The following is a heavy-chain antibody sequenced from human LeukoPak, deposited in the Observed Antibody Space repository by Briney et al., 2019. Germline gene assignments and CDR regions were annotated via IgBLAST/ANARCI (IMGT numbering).Heavy chain of an antibody. D-gene: IGHD1-20*01. V-gene: IGHV3-15*01. J-gene: IGHJ6*03. Sequence: GGSLRLSCAASGFTFSNAWMSWVRQAPGKGLEWVGRIKSKTDGGTTDYAAPVKGRFTISRDDSKNTLYLQMNSLKTEDTAVYYCTGTNWRNYYYYYMDVWGKGTTVTVSS. CDR3: TGTNWRNYYYYYMDV. CDR1: GFTFSNAW. CDR2: IKSKTDGGTT.